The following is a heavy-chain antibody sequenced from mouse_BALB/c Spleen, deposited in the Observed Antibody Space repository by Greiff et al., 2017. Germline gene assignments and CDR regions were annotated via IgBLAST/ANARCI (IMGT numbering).Heavy chain of an antibody. Sequence: EVQLQESGPGLVKPSQSLSLTCSVTGYSITSGYYWNWIRQFPGNQLEWMGYISYDGSNNYNPSLKNRISITRDTSKNQFFLKLNSVTTEDTATYYCAREDDYESYAMDYWGQGTSVTVSS. CDR1: GYSITSGYY. CDR2: ISYDGSN. J-gene: IGHJ4*01. D-gene: IGHD2-4*01. CDR3: AREDDYESYAMDY. V-gene: IGHV3-6*02.